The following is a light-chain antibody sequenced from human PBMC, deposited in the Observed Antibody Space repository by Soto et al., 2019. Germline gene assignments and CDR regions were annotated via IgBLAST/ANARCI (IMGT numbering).Light chain of an antibody. V-gene: IGLV2-14*01. Sequence: QSALTQPASVSGSPGQSITISCTVTSSDVGGSNYVYWYQQHPGKAPKLIIYEVNYRPSGVSNRFSGSKSGNTASLTISGLQAEDEAEYFCSSYTSTSVLFGGGTKLTVL. CDR3: SSYTSTSVL. CDR2: EVN. J-gene: IGLJ3*02. CDR1: SSDVGGSNY.